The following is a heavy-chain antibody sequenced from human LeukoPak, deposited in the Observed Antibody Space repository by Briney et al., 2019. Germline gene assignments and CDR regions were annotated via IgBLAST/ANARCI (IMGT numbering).Heavy chain of an antibody. CDR2: IYYSGST. CDR3: APEGIAVAGRIPRTDP. D-gene: IGHD6-19*01. CDR1: GGSISSSSYY. J-gene: IGHJ5*02. Sequence: SETLSLTCTVSGGSISSSSYYWGWIRQPPGKGLEWIGSIYYSGSTYYNPSLKSRVTISVDTSKNQFSLKLSSVTAADTAVYYCAPEGIAVAGRIPRTDPWGQGTLVTVSS. V-gene: IGHV4-39*07.